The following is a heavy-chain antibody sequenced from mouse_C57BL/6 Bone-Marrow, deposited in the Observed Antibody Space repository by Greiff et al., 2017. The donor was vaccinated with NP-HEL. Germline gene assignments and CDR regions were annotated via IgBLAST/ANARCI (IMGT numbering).Heavy chain of an antibody. D-gene: IGHD2-4*01. V-gene: IGHV1-22*01. CDR2: INPNNGGT. CDR1: GYTFTDYN. Sequence: VHVKQSGPELVKPGASVKMSCKASGYTFTDYNMHWVKQSHGKSLEWIGNINPNNGGTSYIQKFKGKATLTVNKSYSTAYMVLRILTSDDSAVYYCARRDDCAMDYWGQGTSVTVSS. CDR3: ARRDDCAMDY. J-gene: IGHJ4*01.